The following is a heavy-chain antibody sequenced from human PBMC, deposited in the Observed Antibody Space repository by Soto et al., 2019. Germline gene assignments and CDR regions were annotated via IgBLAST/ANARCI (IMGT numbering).Heavy chain of an antibody. CDR3: ARMVSRVQAEYYYYYYGMDV. CDR1: GFTFSSYG. CDR2: ISYDGSNK. Sequence: GGSLRLSCAASGFTFSSYGMHWVRQAPGKGLEWVAVISYDGSNKYYSTSLKTRLTISKDTSKNQVVLTMTNMDPVDTATYYCARMVSRVQAEYYYYYYGMDVWGQGTTVTVSS. J-gene: IGHJ6*02. D-gene: IGHD1-1*01. V-gene: IGHV3-30*03.